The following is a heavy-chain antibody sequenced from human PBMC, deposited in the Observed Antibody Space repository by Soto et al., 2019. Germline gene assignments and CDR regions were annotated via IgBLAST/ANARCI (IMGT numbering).Heavy chain of an antibody. Sequence: SETLSLTCTVSGGSVTNSSYYWGWIRQSPGKGLEWIGSVYYRGRSYSKSSVKSRVTISVDTSKNRFSLSLNSVTASDTAVYFSVRQRTTGPTQSYLDYWGPEALVT. CDR2: VYYRGRS. D-gene: IGHD4-17*01. J-gene: IGHJ4*02. V-gene: IGHV4-39*01. CDR1: GGSVTNSSYY. CDR3: VRQRTTGPTQSYLDY.